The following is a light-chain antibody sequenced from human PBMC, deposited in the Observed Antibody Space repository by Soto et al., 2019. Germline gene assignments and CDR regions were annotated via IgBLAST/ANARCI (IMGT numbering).Light chain of an antibody. CDR2: AAS. CDR1: QGIRSA. J-gene: IGKJ1*01. V-gene: IGKV1-6*01. CDR3: FIDYSSFCA. Sequence: AIEVTQSPSSLSASVGDRVTITCRTSQGIRSALGWYQQKPGKVPKLLIYAASTLKSGVPSRFSGSGSGRDFTLTISRLQPEDFATYYCFIDYSSFCAFGQGTKVEIK.